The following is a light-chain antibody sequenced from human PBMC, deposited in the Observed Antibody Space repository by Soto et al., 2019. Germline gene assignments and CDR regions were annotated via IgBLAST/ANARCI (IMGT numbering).Light chain of an antibody. V-gene: IGLV1-40*01. Sequence: QPVLTQPPSVSGAPGQRVTISCTGSSSNIGAGYDVHWYQQLPGTAPKLLIYGDSNRPSGVPDRFSGSKSVTSASLAITGLQAEDEADYYCQSYDSSLSAWVFGGGTKVTVL. J-gene: IGLJ3*02. CDR1: SSNIGAGYD. CDR3: QSYDSSLSAWV. CDR2: GDS.